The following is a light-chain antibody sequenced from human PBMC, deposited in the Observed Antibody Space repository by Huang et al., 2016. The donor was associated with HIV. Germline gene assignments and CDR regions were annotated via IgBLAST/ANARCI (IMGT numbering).Light chain of an antibody. V-gene: IGKV1-39*01. CDR1: QSISTY. CDR3: QQSYSNSFT. J-gene: IGKJ5*01. CDR2: AAS. Sequence: DIQMTQSPSSLSASVGDRVTITCRASQSISTYLNWYQQKPGKVPTLLIYAASNLQSGGPSRFSGSGSGTDFALTISSLQSEDFATYYCQQSYSNSFTFGQGTRLEIK.